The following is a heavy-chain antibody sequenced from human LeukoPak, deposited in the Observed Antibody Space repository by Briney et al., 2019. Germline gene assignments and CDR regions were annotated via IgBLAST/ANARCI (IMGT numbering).Heavy chain of an antibody. CDR1: GYTFTSYG. V-gene: IGHV1-18*01. CDR2: ISGYNGKT. D-gene: IGHD3-10*01. CDR3: ARDYRDVLLWFGELSK. Sequence: ASVKVSCKASGYTFTSYGISWVRQAPGQGLEWMGWISGYNGKTNYAQKLQGRVTMTTDTSTSTAYMELRSLRSDDTAVYYCARDYRDVLLWFGELSKWGQGTLVTISS. J-gene: IGHJ4*02.